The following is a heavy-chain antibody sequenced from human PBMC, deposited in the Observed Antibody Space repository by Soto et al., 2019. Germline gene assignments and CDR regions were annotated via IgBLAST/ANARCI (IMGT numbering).Heavy chain of an antibody. CDR1: GGSMSSGGYY. V-gene: IGHV4-30-4*01. J-gene: IGHJ5*02. D-gene: IGHD2-21*02. CDR3: ARAMVVTQNWFDP. CDR2: IYYSGST. Sequence: PSETLSLTCAVSGGSMSSGGYYWSWTRQPPGKGLEWIGYIYYSGSTYYNLSLKSRVTISVDTSKNQFSLKLSSVTAADTAVYYCARAMVVTQNWFDPWGQGTLVTVSS.